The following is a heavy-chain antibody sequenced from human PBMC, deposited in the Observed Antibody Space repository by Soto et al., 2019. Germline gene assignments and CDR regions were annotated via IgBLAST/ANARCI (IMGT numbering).Heavy chain of an antibody. D-gene: IGHD5-18*01. Sequence: PSETLSLTCTVSGGSISSGGYYWSWIRQHPGKGLEWIGYIYYIGSTYYNPSLKSRVTISVDTSKNQFSLKLSSVTAADTAVYYCARGYGRNFDYWGQGTLVTVSS. CDR3: ARGYGRNFDY. CDR1: GGSISSGGYY. CDR2: IYYIGST. V-gene: IGHV4-31*03. J-gene: IGHJ4*02.